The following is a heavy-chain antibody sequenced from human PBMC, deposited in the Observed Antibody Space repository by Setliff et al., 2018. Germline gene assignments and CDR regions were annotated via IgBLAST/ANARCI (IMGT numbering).Heavy chain of an antibody. CDR3: AKDRSRDYDDSSGYDH. CDR1: GNTFTGYY. D-gene: IGHD3-22*01. Sequence: ASVKVSCKASGNTFTGYYIHWLRQAPGQGLEWMGCINPNSGDTTFAQKFQGRVTITRDTSNSTDYMDLSRLTSDDTAVYYCAKDRSRDYDDSSGYDHWGQGTLVTVSS. CDR2: INPNSGDT. J-gene: IGHJ4*02. V-gene: IGHV1-2*02.